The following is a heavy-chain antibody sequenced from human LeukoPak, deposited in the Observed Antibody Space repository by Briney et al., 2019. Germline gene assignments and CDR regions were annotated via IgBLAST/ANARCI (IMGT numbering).Heavy chain of an antibody. J-gene: IGHJ5*02. CDR3: ARDTVTTGWFDP. CDR1: GFTFSSYE. D-gene: IGHD4-17*01. Sequence: GGSLRLSCAASGFTFSSYEMNWVRQAPGKGLEWVSYISSSGSTIYYADSVKGRFTISRDNAKNSLYLQMNSLRAEDTAVYCCARDTVTTGWFDPWGQGTLVTVSS. V-gene: IGHV3-48*03. CDR2: ISSSGSTI.